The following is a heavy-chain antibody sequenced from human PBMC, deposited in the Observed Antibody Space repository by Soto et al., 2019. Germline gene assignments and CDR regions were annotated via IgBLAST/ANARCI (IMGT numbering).Heavy chain of an antibody. Sequence: QVQLQESGPGLVKPSETLSLTCIVSGDSVSSYYWCWIRQPPRQGLERIGYISYSWSIKYNPSLESRVTMTVDTTKKPLSLKLNSVTAEDTAVYYCASAESTAYYFDYWGQGTLVTVSS. V-gene: IGHV4-59*02. CDR2: ISYSWSI. J-gene: IGHJ4*02. CDR3: ASAESTAYYFDY. D-gene: IGHD2-2*01. CDR1: GDSVSSYY.